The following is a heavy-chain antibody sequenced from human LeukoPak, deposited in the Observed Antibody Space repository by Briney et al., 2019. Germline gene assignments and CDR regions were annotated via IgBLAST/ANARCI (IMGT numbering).Heavy chain of an antibody. Sequence: ASVKVSCKASGYTFTSYIISWVRQAPGQGLEWMGWINAYNGNTDYAQRVQGRVTMTTDTCTSTAYMELRSLRSDDTAVYYCARDRHIAAAVYYYYMDVWGKGTPVTVSS. J-gene: IGHJ6*03. CDR2: INAYNGNT. CDR1: GYTFTSYI. D-gene: IGHD6-13*01. V-gene: IGHV1-18*01. CDR3: ARDRHIAAAVYYYYMDV.